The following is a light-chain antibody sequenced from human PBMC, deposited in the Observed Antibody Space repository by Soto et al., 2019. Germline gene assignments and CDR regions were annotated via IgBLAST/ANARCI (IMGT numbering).Light chain of an antibody. Sequence: EVVLTQSPGTLSMTPGEGATLSCRASQSVSSNYLAWYQQKPGQAPRLLIYDASNRATGIPARFSASGSGTDFTLTISSLEPEDSAVYYCQQHHIWLTFGGGTKVDIK. V-gene: IGKV3D-20*02. J-gene: IGKJ4*01. CDR3: QQHHIWLT. CDR1: QSVSSNY. CDR2: DAS.